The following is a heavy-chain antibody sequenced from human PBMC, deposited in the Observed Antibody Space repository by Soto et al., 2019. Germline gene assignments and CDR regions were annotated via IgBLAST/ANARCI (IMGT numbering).Heavy chain of an antibody. CDR1: AFKLINYA. J-gene: IGHJ5*02. D-gene: IGHD3-9*01. CDR2: ISASGGVI. CDR3: ANSGHFDMLTGQGGFDL. Sequence: GVPLKLSTGASAFKLINYAMSCVRPAHGNGLQWVSGISASGGVIFYAASVRGRFTITRDNSKNTLFLQMNSLRGDDTALYYCANSGHFDMLTGQGGFDLWGQGTQVSVSS. V-gene: IGHV3-23*01.